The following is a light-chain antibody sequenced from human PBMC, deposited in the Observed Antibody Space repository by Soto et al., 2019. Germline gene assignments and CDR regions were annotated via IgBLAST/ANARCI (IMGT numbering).Light chain of an antibody. CDR3: QSYDSTLSARDV. CDR1: SSNIGAGYD. Sequence: QSVLTQPPSVSGAPGQRVTISCTGSSSNIGAGYDVHWYQQRPGTAPKLLIFGNINRPSGVPDRFSGSKSGTSASLAITGLQAEDEGDYYCQSYDSTLSARDVCGTGTKAPS. J-gene: IGLJ1*01. V-gene: IGLV1-40*01. CDR2: GNI.